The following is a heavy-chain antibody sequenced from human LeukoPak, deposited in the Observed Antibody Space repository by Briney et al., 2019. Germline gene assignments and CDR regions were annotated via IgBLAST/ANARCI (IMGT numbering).Heavy chain of an antibody. CDR3: AREAYVWGSYRSRYNDY. J-gene: IGHJ4*02. D-gene: IGHD3-16*02. V-gene: IGHV3-23*01. CDR1: GFTFSSYG. CDR2: ISGSGGST. Sequence: GGSLRLSCAASGFTFSSYGMSWVRQAPGKGLEWVSAISGSGGSTYYADSVKGRFTISRDNSKNTLYLQMNSLRAEDTAVYYCAREAYVWGSYRSRYNDYWGQGTLVTVSS.